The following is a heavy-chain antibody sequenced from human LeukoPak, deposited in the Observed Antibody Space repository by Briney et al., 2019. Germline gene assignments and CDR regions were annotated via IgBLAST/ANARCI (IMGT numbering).Heavy chain of an antibody. V-gene: IGHV3-23*01. Sequence: GGSLRLSCAASGFTFSSYAMNWVRQAPGKGLEWVSTISGSGGSTYYADSVKGGFTISRDNPKNTLYLQMNSLRAEDTAVYYCAKAPRQQQLVPLDYWGQGTLVTVSS. CDR3: AKAPRQQQLVPLDY. D-gene: IGHD6-13*01. CDR2: ISGSGGST. CDR1: GFTFSSYA. J-gene: IGHJ4*02.